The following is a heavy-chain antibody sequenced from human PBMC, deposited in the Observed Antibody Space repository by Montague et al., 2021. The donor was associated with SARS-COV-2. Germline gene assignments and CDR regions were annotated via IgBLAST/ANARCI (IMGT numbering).Heavy chain of an antibody. CDR3: GSERNYGSGGYYNPFLHVGY. CDR2: IYYSGST. V-gene: IGHV4-39*01. Sequence: SETLSLTCTVSGGSISSSSYYWGWIRQPPGKGLEWIGSIYYSGSTYYNPSRKSRVTISADTSKNQFSLKLSSVTAADTAVYYCGSERNYGSGGYYNPFLHVGYWGQGTLVTVSS. D-gene: IGHD3-10*01. CDR1: GGSISSSSYY. J-gene: IGHJ4*02.